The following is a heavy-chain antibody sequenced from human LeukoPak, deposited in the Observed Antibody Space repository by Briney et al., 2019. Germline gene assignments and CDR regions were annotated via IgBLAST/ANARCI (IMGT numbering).Heavy chain of an antibody. D-gene: IGHD2-2*01. CDR2: ISYDGSNK. Sequence: PGGSLRLSCAASGFTFSSYGMHWVRQAPGKGLEWVAVISYDGSNKYYADSVKGRFTISRDNSKNTLYLQMNSLRAEDTAVYYCAKDLRGYCSSTSCSSPDFWGQGTLVTVSS. CDR1: GFTFSSYG. J-gene: IGHJ4*02. CDR3: AKDLRGYCSSTSCSSPDF. V-gene: IGHV3-30*18.